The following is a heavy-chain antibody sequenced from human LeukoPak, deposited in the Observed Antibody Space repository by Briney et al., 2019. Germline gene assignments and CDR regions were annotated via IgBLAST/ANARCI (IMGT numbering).Heavy chain of an antibody. CDR3: AKDALGGSGSYSWGTFDY. CDR2: ISGSGSTA. V-gene: IGHV3-23*01. Sequence: GGSLRLSCAASGFSFSSYALSWVRRAPGKGLEWVSGISGSGSTAVYTDSVRGRFIVSRDNSKNTLYLQMNSLRDEDTAVYYCAKDALGGSGSYSWGTFDYWGQGTLVTVSS. D-gene: IGHD3-10*01. J-gene: IGHJ4*02. CDR1: GFSFSSYA.